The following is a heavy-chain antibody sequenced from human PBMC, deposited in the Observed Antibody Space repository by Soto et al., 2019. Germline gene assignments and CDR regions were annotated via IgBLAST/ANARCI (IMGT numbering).Heavy chain of an antibody. CDR2: IYWDDDK. CDR3: ARRNVNTAMVYWYFDL. D-gene: IGHD5-18*01. V-gene: IGHV2-5*02. CDR1: GFSLDTSGVS. Sequence: QITLTESGPTLVKPTQTLTLTCTFSGFSLDTSGVSVSWIRQSPGKALEWLALIYWDDDKRYSPPLKNRLTTTKDTSRNQVVLTMTHMDPVDTGRYYCARRNVNTAMVYWYFDLWGRGTLVTVSS. J-gene: IGHJ2*01.